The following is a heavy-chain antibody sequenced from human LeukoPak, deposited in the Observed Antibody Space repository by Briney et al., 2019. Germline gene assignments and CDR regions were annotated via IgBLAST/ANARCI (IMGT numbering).Heavy chain of an antibody. J-gene: IGHJ5*02. Sequence: SETLSLTCAVYGGSFSDYYWSWTRQPPGKGLEWIGEINHSGSTNYNPSLKSRVTTSVDMSKNQFSLKLSSVTAADTAVYYCARGAAAAGTPYNWFDPWGQGTLVTVSS. CDR1: GGSFSDYY. CDR3: ARGAAAAGTPYNWFDP. D-gene: IGHD6-13*01. V-gene: IGHV4-34*01. CDR2: INHSGST.